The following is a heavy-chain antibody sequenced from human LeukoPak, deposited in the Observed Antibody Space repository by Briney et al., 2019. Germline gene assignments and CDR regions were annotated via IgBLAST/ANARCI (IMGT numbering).Heavy chain of an antibody. CDR2: ISAYNGNT. CDR3: ARAYCGGDCSFDY. Sequence: ASVKVSCKSSGYAFTSYGISWVRQAPGQGREWVGWISAYNGNTDYAQKLQGRVTMTTDTSTSTAYMELRSLRSDDTAVYYCARAYCGGDCSFDYWGQGNLVTVSP. CDR1: GYAFTSYG. J-gene: IGHJ4*02. D-gene: IGHD2-21*02. V-gene: IGHV1-18*01.